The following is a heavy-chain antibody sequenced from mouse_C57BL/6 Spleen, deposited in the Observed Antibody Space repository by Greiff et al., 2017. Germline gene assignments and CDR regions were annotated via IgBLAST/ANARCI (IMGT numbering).Heavy chain of an antibody. CDR3: ARSPTTVVATPFDY. V-gene: IGHV1-54*01. J-gene: IGHJ2*01. CDR2: INPGSGGT. Sequence: VKLMESGAELVRPGTSVKVSCKASGYAFTNYLIEWVKQRPGQGLEWIGVINPGSGGTNYNEKFKGKATLTADKSSSTAYMQLSSLTSEDSAVYFCARSPTTVVATPFDYWGQGTTLTVSS. D-gene: IGHD1-1*01. CDR1: GYAFTNYL.